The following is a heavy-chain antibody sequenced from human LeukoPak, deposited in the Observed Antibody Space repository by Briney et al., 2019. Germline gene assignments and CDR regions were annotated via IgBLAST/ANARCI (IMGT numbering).Heavy chain of an antibody. D-gene: IGHD2-2*01. CDR2: ISYDGSNK. CDR1: GFTFSSYA. V-gene: IGHV3-30*04. Sequence: PGGSLRLSCAASGFTFSSYAMHWVRQAPGKGLEWVAVISYDGSNKYYADSVKGRFTISRDNSKNTLYLQMNSLRAEDTAVYYCARDKGYCSSTSCYRTGYYYYGMDVWGKGTTVTVSS. CDR3: ARDKGYCSSTSCYRTGYYYYGMDV. J-gene: IGHJ6*04.